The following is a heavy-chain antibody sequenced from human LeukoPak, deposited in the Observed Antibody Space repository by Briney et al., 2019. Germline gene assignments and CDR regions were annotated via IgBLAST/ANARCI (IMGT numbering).Heavy chain of an antibody. J-gene: IGHJ4*02. D-gene: IGHD3-10*01. Sequence: SETLSLTCAVYGGSFSGYYWSWIRQPPGKGLEWIGEINHSGSTNYNPSLKSRVTTSVDTSKNQFSLKLSSVTAADTAVYYCAAGVLLWFGELYFDYWGQGTLVTVSS. CDR2: INHSGST. CDR1: GGSFSGYY. V-gene: IGHV4-34*01. CDR3: AAGVLLWFGELYFDY.